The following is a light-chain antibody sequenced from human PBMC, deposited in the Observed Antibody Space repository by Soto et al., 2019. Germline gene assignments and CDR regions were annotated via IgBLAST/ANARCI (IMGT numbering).Light chain of an antibody. CDR1: QSVSNNY. V-gene: IGKV3-20*01. Sequence: VLTQSPGTLSLSPGERATLSCRSSQSVSNNYLAWYQQKPGQAPRLLIYGASSRATGIPDRFSGSGSGTDFTLTISRLEPEDFAVYYCQQYGSSPWTFGQGTKVDIK. CDR3: QQYGSSPWT. J-gene: IGKJ1*01. CDR2: GAS.